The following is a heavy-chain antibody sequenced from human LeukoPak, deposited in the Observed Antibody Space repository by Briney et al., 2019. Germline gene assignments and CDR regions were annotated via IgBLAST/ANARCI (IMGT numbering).Heavy chain of an antibody. J-gene: IGHJ4*02. CDR3: ARGTRSSGLYY. Sequence: SETQSLTCTVSGASISSYYWSWIRQPPGKGLEWIGYIFYSGSTNYNPSLKSRVTMSVDRSKNQFSLKLSSLTAADTAVYYCARGTRSSGLYYWGQGTLVTVSS. CDR2: IFYSGST. CDR1: GASISSYY. D-gene: IGHD3-10*01. V-gene: IGHV4-59*01.